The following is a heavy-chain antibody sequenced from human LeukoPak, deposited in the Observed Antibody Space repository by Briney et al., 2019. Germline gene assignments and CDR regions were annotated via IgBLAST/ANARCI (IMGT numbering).Heavy chain of an antibody. CDR1: GFTFSSKG. D-gene: IGHD2-21*01. V-gene: IGHV3-23*01. J-gene: IGHJ4*02. CDR2: ISGRCGST. CDR3: AKDSPVMTR. Sequence: GGSLRLSCAASGFTFSSKGMSWVRQAPGKGLEWVSAISGRCGSTYYADSVKGRFTISRENSKNTLYLQMNSLRAEDTAIYYCAKDSPVMTRWGQGTLVTVSS.